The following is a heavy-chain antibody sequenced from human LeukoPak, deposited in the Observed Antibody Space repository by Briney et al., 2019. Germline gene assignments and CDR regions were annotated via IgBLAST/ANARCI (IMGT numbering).Heavy chain of an antibody. J-gene: IGHJ4*02. CDR3: ARVRGSYYFDY. V-gene: IGHV3-48*01. CDR2: ITSSSSAI. D-gene: IGHD1-26*01. Sequence: GGSLRLSCAASGFTFSGYSMNWVRQAPGKGLEWVSYITSSSSAIYYADSVKGRLTISRDNAKNSLYLQMNSLRAEDTAVYYCARVRGSYYFDYWGQGTLVTVSS. CDR1: GFTFSGYS.